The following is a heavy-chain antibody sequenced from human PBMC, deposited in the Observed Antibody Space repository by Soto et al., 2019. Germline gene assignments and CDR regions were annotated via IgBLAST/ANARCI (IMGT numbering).Heavy chain of an antibody. J-gene: IGHJ6*02. V-gene: IGHV4-31*03. CDR1: GGSISSGGYY. CDR2: IYYSGST. Sequence: SETLSLTCTVSGGSISSGGYYWSRIRQHPGKGLEWIGYIYYSGSTYHNPSLKSRVTISVDTSKNQFSLKLSSVTAADTAVYYCARDTVYYYGMDVWGQGTTVTVSS. CDR3: ARDTVYYYGMDV.